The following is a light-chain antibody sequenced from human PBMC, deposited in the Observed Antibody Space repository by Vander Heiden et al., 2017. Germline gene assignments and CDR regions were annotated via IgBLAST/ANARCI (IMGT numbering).Light chain of an antibody. J-gene: IGKJ2*01. CDR3: QQYDNLPRT. V-gene: IGKV1-33*01. CDR2: DAS. CDR1: QDISNY. Sequence: DIQMTQSPSSLSASVGDRGTITCQASQDISNYLNWYQQKPGKAPKLLIYDASNLETGVPSRFSGSGSGTDFTFTISSLQPEDIATYYCQQYDNLPRTFGQGTKLEIK.